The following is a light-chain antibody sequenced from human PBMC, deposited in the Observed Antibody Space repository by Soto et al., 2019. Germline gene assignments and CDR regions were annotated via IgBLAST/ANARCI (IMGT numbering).Light chain of an antibody. J-gene: IGLJ1*01. CDR3: QSYDSSLSGYV. CDR2: GNS. Sequence: QSVLTQPPSVSGAPGQRVTISCTGSSSNIGAGYDVHWYQQLPGTAPKLLIYGNSNRPSGVPDRFSGSKSGTSASLAITGLQAEDEVDYYCQSYDSSLSGYVFGTGPTLTVL. V-gene: IGLV1-40*01. CDR1: SSNIGAGYD.